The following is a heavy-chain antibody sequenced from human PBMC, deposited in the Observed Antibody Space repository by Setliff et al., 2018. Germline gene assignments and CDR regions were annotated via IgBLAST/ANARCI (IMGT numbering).Heavy chain of an antibody. V-gene: IGHV4-59*11. CDR2: VYYNGNT. Sequence: SETLSLTCTLSGGSLTQRYWSWVRQPPGKGLEWIGYVYYNGNTNYSPSLKSRATISADTSKNQVSLKLTSATAADTAVYYCARDRTAYNYGMDVWGQGTTVTVSS. J-gene: IGHJ6*02. D-gene: IGHD5-18*01. CDR1: GGSLTQRY. CDR3: ARDRTAYNYGMDV.